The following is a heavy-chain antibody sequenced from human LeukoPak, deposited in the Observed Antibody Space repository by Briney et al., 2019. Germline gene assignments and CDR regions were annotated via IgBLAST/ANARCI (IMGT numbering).Heavy chain of an antibody. D-gene: IGHD6-19*01. CDR1: GYIFTHYA. J-gene: IGHJ4*01. CDR2: IHGDNGKT. Sequence: ASVKVSCKASGYIFTHYALHWVRQAPGQRLQWVGCIHGDNGKTQYSPNFQGRITITRDTSANTAYIEVSSLRSEDTAVYYCVRGGPNPSGWLLDNWGHGTLVTVSP. V-gene: IGHV1-3*01. CDR3: VRGGPNPSGWLLDN.